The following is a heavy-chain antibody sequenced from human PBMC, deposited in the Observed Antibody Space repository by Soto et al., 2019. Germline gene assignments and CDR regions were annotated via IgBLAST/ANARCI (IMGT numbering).Heavy chain of an antibody. Sequence: ASVKVSCKASGYTFTSYDINWVRQATGQGLEWMGWINPYNGNTNYAQKLQGRVTMTTDTSTSTAYMELRSLRSDDTAVYYCARDGIAAAGDYGMDVWGQGTTVTVSS. J-gene: IGHJ6*02. D-gene: IGHD6-13*01. V-gene: IGHV1-18*01. CDR2: INPYNGNT. CDR1: GYTFTSYD. CDR3: ARDGIAAAGDYGMDV.